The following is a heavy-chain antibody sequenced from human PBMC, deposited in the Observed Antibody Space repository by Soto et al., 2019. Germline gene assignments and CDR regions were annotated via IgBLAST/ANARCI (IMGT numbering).Heavy chain of an antibody. Sequence: PSETLSLTCTVSGGSVSSGSYYWSWIRQPPGKGLEWIGYIYYSGSTNYNPSLKSRVTISVDTSKNQFSLKLSSVTAADTAVYYCARAQMGYYDSSGYYVYFDDWGQGTLVTVSS. J-gene: IGHJ4*02. CDR3: ARAQMGYYDSSGYYVYFDD. CDR2: IYYSGST. V-gene: IGHV4-61*01. D-gene: IGHD3-22*01. CDR1: GGSVSSGSYY.